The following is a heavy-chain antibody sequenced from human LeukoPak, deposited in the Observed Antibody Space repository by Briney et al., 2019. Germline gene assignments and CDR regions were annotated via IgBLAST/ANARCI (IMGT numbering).Heavy chain of an antibody. Sequence: SETLSLTCAVSGYSISSGCYWGWIRPPPGKGLEWIGSIYHSGSTYYNPSLKSRVTISVDTSKNQFSLKLSSVTAADTAVYYCASLGRGWDWGQGTLVTVSS. D-gene: IGHD1-26*01. J-gene: IGHJ4*02. CDR2: IYHSGST. V-gene: IGHV4-38-2*01. CDR3: ASLGRGWD. CDR1: GYSISSGCY.